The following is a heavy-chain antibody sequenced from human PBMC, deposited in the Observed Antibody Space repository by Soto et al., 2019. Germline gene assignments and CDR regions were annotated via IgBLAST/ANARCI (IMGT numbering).Heavy chain of an antibody. CDR2: ISYDGSNK. V-gene: IGHV3-30-3*01. CDR1: GFTFSSYA. J-gene: IGHJ6*02. D-gene: IGHD2-8*01. Sequence: VGSLRLSCAASGFTFSSYAMHWVRQAPGKGLEWGEVISYDGSNKYYADSVKGRFTISRDNSKNTLYLQMNSLRAEDTAVYYCARGGYCTNGVCSENYYYYGMDVWGQGTTVTVSS. CDR3: ARGGYCTNGVCSENYYYYGMDV.